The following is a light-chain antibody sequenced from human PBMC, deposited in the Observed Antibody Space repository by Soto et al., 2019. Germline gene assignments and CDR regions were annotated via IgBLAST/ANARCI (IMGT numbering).Light chain of an antibody. CDR1: SSDVGAYDS. CDR3: SSSKRSYYMV. J-gene: IGLJ2*01. CDR2: DVN. V-gene: IGLV2-14*01. Sequence: QSALTQPASLSGSPGQSITISCTGTSSDVGAYDSVSWYQQHPGKAPKLMIYDVNNRPSGVSNRFSGSKTGNTASLTISGLQPEDEADYYCSSSKRSYYMVFGGGTKLTVL.